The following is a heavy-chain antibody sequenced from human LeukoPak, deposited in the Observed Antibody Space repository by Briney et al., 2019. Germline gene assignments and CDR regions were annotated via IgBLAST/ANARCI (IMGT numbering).Heavy chain of an antibody. D-gene: IGHD5-18*01. CDR2: INPNTGGT. V-gene: IGHV1-2*02. CDR3: ARDDSFQFDS. J-gene: IGHJ4*02. CDR1: GYTFTAYY. Sequence: ASVKVSCRASGYTFTAYYMHWVRQAPGQGLEWMGWINPNTGGTNYAQKFQGRVTMTRATSISTAYMELSSLTSDDTAVYYCARDDSFQFDSWGQGTLVTVSS.